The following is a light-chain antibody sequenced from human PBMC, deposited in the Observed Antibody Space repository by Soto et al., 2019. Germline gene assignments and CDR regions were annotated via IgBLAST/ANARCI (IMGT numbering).Light chain of an antibody. CDR1: SSDVGSYNL. J-gene: IGLJ2*01. V-gene: IGLV2-23*01. CDR3: CSYAGSSTPVV. CDR2: EGS. Sequence: QSVLTQPASVSGSPGQSITISCTGTSSDVGSYNLVSWYQQHPGKAPKLMIYEGSKRPSGVSNRFSGSKSGNTASQTISGLQAEDEADYYCCSYAGSSTPVVFGGGTKLTVL.